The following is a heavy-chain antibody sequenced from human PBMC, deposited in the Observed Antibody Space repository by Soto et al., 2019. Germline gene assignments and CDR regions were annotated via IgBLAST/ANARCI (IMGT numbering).Heavy chain of an antibody. D-gene: IGHD1-26*01. CDR1: GYTFTSYA. V-gene: IGHV1-3*01. J-gene: IGHJ2*01. Sequence: VKVSCKASGYTFTSYAVHWVRQAPGQRLEWMGWINAGNGNTKYSQKFQGRVTITRDTSASTAYMELSSLRSEDTAVYYCARGGSLYWFFDLWGRGTLVTVSS. CDR3: ARGGSLYWFFDL. CDR2: INAGNGNT.